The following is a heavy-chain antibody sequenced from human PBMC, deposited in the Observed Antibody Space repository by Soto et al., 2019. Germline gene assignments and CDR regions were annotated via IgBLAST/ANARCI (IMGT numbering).Heavy chain of an antibody. CDR3: ARDSYDYGDYDYYYYYMDV. D-gene: IGHD4-17*01. J-gene: IGHJ6*03. CDR2: IWYDGSNK. Sequence: GGSLRLSCAASGFTFSSYGMHWVRQAPGKGLEWVAVIWYDGSNKYYADSVKGRFTISRDNSKNTLYLQMNSLRAEDTAVYYCARDSYDYGDYDYYYYYMDVWGKGTTVTVS. CDR1: GFTFSSYG. V-gene: IGHV3-33*01.